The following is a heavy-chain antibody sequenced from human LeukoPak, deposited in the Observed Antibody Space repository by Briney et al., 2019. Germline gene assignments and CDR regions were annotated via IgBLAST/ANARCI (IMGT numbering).Heavy chain of an antibody. Sequence: SETLSLTCAVYGGSFSGYYWSWIRQPPGKGLEWIGEINHSGSTNYNPSLKSRVTISVDTSKNQFSLKLSSVTVADTAVYYCATISSLVIYWGQGTLVTVSS. CDR2: INHSGST. CDR3: ATISSLVIY. D-gene: IGHD3-9*01. V-gene: IGHV4-34*01. CDR1: GGSFSGYY. J-gene: IGHJ4*02.